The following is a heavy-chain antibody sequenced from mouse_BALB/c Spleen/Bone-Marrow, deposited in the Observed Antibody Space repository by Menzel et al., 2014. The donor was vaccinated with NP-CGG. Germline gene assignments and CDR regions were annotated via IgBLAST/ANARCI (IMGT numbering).Heavy chain of an antibody. J-gene: IGHJ4*01. D-gene: IGHD1-1*01. CDR2: ILPGSGNT. CDR1: GYTFSSYW. CDR3: AREDITTVVEMDY. Sequence: QVQLQQPGAELMKPGASVKISCEATGYTFSSYWIEWVKQRPGHGLEWIGEILPGSGNTNYNEKFKGKATFTADTSSNTAYMQLSSLTSEDSAVYYCAREDITTVVEMDYWGQGTSVTVSS. V-gene: IGHV1-9*01.